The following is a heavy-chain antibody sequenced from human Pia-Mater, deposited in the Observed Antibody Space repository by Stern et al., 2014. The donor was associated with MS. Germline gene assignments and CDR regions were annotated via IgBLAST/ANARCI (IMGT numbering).Heavy chain of an antibody. Sequence: VQLVESGGVVVQPGGSLRLSCATSGFTFDDYTMHWVRQAPGKGLEWVSLISWDGGSTYYADSVKGRFTISRDNSKNSLYLQMNSLRTEDTALYYCAKPITMIVVAGSSYFDYWGQGTLVTVSS. J-gene: IGHJ4*02. CDR3: AKPITMIVVAGSSYFDY. D-gene: IGHD3-22*01. V-gene: IGHV3-43*01. CDR2: ISWDGGST. CDR1: GFTFDDYT.